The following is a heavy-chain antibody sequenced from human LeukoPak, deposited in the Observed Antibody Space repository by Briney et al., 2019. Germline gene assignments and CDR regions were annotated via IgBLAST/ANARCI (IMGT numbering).Heavy chain of an antibody. D-gene: IGHD5-18*01. CDR1: GFTFSSYA. V-gene: IGHV3-23*01. CDR3: ARDLSGVTGYTYGRGIDY. CDR2: ISGSGGTT. Sequence: GGSLRLSCAASGFTFSSYAMSWVRQAPGKGLEWVSIISGSGGTTYYAGSVKGRFTISRDNAKTSLYLQMNSLRAEDTAVYYCARDLSGVTGYTYGRGIDYWGQGTLVTVSS. J-gene: IGHJ4*02.